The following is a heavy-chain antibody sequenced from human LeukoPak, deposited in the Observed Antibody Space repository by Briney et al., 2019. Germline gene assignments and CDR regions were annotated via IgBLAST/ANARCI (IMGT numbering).Heavy chain of an antibody. Sequence: PGGSLRPSCAASGFTFSSYSMNWVRQAPGKGLEWVSSISSSSSYIYYADSVKGRFTISRDNAKNSLYLQMNSLRAEDTAVYYCARQLGGSSGYYFGYWGQGTLVTVSS. V-gene: IGHV3-21*01. CDR3: ARQLGGSSGYYFGY. CDR2: ISSSSSYI. CDR1: GFTFSSYS. D-gene: IGHD3-22*01. J-gene: IGHJ4*02.